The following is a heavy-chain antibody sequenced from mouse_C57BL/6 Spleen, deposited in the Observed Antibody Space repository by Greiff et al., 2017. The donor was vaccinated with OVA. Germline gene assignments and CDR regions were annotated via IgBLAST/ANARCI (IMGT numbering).Heavy chain of an antibody. CDR3: ARGGVTTVVVDY. CDR1: GYTFTSYW. CDR2: IYPGSGST. D-gene: IGHD1-1*01. Sequence: VQLQQPGAELVKPGASVKMSCKASGYTFTSYWITWVKQRPGQGLEWIGDIYPGSGSTNYNEKFTSKATLTVDTSASTAYRQLSSLTSEDSAVYYCARGGVTTVVVDYWGQGTTLTVSS. J-gene: IGHJ2*01. V-gene: IGHV1-55*01.